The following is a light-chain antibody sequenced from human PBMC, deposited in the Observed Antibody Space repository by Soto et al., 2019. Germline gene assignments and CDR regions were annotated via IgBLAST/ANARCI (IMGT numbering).Light chain of an antibody. CDR1: QSVSSSY. Sequence: EIVLTQSPGTLSLSPGERATLSCRASQSVSSSYLAWYQQKPGQAPRLLIYGASSSATGNPDRFSGSGSGTDFTLTISRLEPEDFAVYYCQQYDSSPLTFGGGTKVEIK. V-gene: IGKV3-20*01. CDR3: QQYDSSPLT. CDR2: GAS. J-gene: IGKJ4*01.